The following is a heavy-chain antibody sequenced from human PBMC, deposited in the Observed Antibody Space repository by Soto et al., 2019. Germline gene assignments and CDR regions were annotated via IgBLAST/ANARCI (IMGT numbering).Heavy chain of an antibody. CDR3: ARVRRSYSSGSDRFDY. Sequence: ASVKVSCKPSGYTFTNYALHWVRQAPGQRPEWMGWINAGNGNTRYSQMFQGRVTMTRDTSASSAYMELSSLRSEDTAVYFCARVRRSYSSGSDRFDYWGQGTLVTVSS. J-gene: IGHJ4*02. CDR2: INAGNGNT. D-gene: IGHD6-19*01. CDR1: GYTFTNYA. V-gene: IGHV1-3*01.